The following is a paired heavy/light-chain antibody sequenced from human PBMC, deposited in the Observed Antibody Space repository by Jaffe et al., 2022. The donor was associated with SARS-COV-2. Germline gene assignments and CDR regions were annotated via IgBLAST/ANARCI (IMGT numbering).Light chain of an antibody. CDR3: QQYDNLPYT. V-gene: IGKV1-33*01. CDR1: QDVRKF. Sequence: DIQMTQSPSSLSASVGDRVTITCQADQDVRKFLNWYQQKAGSAPKLLIYDASNLQTGVPSRFGGNGSGTSFSLTINSLQPEDTATYYCQQYDNLPYTFGQGTKV. CDR2: DAS. J-gene: IGKJ2*01.
Heavy chain of an antibody. CDR2: INPATGNT. CDR1: GYTFTKDA. V-gene: IGHV1-3*01. D-gene: IGHD2-2*02. Sequence: QVQLVQSGAEVKKPGASVMLSCKASGYTFTKDALHWLRQAPGQRPEWVGWINPATGNTRYSQKFEGRVTITRDTSASTVYMDLSNLTSEDTAVYYCAKGGIPLWPFWGQGTLVTVSS. J-gene: IGHJ4*02. CDR3: AKGGIPLWPF.